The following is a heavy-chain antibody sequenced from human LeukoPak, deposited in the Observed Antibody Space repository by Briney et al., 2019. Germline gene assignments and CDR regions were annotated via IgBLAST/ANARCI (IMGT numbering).Heavy chain of an antibody. V-gene: IGHV1-2*02. CDR3: ARDPDARYCSSTSCYGDDY. D-gene: IGHD2-2*01. CDR1: GYTFTGYY. Sequence: ASVKVSCKASGYTFTGYYMHWVRQAPGQGLEWMGWINPNSGGTNYAQKFQGRVTMTRDTSISTAYMELSRLRSDDTAVYYCARDPDARYCSSTSCYGDDYWGQGTLVTVSS. J-gene: IGHJ4*02. CDR2: INPNSGGT.